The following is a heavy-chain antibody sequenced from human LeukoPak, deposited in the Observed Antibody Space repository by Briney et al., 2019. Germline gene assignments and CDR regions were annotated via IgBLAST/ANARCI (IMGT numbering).Heavy chain of an antibody. V-gene: IGHV1-18*03. J-gene: IGHJ4*02. CDR2: ISTHNGKT. CDR3: ARDVGTTHFDF. CDR1: GYPFSTYG. Sequence: GASVNVSCKASGYPFSTYGISWVRQAPGQGLPWMAWISTHNGKTDYAQNFQDRVTVTRDTSTSTVYMDLRSLRSDDMAVYFCARDVGTTHFDFWGQGTLVTVSS. D-gene: IGHD5-12*01.